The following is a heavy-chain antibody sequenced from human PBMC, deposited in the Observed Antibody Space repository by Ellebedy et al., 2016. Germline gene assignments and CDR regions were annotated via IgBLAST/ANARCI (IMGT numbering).Heavy chain of an antibody. J-gene: IGHJ4*02. V-gene: IGHV3-33*08. CDR1: GFTFSSYG. Sequence: GESLKISCAASGFTFSSYGMHWVRQAPGKGLEWVAVVWFDGSSKYYADSVKGRFTISRDNSKNTLYLQMNSLRAEDAAMYYCVRDLERYYFDYWGQGTLVTVSS. CDR2: VWFDGSSK. CDR3: VRDLERYYFDY.